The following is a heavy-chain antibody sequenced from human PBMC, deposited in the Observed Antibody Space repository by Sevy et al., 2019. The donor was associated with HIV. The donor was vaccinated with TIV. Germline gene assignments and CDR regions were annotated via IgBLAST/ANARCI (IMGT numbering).Heavy chain of an antibody. J-gene: IGHJ4*02. Sequence: SETLSLTCAVYGGSFSGYYWSWIRQPPGKGLEWIGEINHSGSTNYNPSLMSRVTISVDTSKNQFSLKLSSVTAADTAVYYCARRNGYYYDFDYWGQGTLVTVSS. CDR3: ARRNGYYYDFDY. CDR1: GGSFSGYY. D-gene: IGHD3-22*01. CDR2: INHSGST. V-gene: IGHV4-34*01.